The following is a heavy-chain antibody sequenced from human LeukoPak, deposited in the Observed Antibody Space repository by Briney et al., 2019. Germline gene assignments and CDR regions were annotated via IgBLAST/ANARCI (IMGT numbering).Heavy chain of an antibody. CDR3: ARLDWYSGGWYVSWFDP. V-gene: IGHV5-51*01. D-gene: IGHD6-19*01. CDR2: IYPGDSDT. J-gene: IGHJ5*02. Sequence: GESPKISCKGSGYTFTNYWIGWVRQMPGKGLEWMVIIYPGDSDTRYNPSFQGQVTISADKSMSTAYVQWSSLKASDTAMYYCARLDWYSGGWYVSWFDPWGQGTLVTVSS. CDR1: GYTFTNYW.